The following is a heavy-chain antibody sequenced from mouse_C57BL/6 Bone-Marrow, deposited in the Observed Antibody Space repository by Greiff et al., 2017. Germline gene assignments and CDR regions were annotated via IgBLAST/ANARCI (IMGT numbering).Heavy chain of an antibody. CDR3: TSGGDYYFTD. V-gene: IGHV5-9-1*02. J-gene: IGHJ2*01. Sequence: LEWVAYISSGGDYIYYADTVKGRFTISRDNARNTLYLQMSSLKSEDTAMYYCTSGGDYYFTDWGQGTTLTVSS. D-gene: IGHD1-1*01. CDR2: ISSGGDYI.